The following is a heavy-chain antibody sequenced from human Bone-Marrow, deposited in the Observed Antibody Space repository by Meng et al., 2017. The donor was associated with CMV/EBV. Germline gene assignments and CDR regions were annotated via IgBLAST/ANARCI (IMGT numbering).Heavy chain of an antibody. J-gene: IGHJ4*02. CDR3: ARDREYYDSSGHYDY. CDR2: IKQDGSEK. D-gene: IGHD3-22*01. CDR1: GFTFSSCS. Sequence: GGSLRLSCAASGFTFSSCSMNWVRQAPGKGLEWVANIKQDGSEKYYVDSVKGRFTISRDNAKNSLYLQMNSLRAEDTAVYYCARDREYYDSSGHYDYWGQGTLVTVSS. V-gene: IGHV3-7*01.